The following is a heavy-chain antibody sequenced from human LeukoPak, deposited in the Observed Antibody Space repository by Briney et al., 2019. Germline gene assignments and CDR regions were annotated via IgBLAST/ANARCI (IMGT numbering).Heavy chain of an antibody. V-gene: IGHV3-30*18. Sequence: GGSLRLSCAASGFTFSSYGMHWVRQAPGKGLEWVAVISYDGSNKYYADSVKGRFTISRDNSKNTLYLQMNSLRAEDTAVYYCAKSAVATPVDYWGQGTLVTVSS. CDR2: ISYDGSNK. J-gene: IGHJ4*02. CDR1: GFTFSSYG. CDR3: AKSAVATPVDY. D-gene: IGHD2-15*01.